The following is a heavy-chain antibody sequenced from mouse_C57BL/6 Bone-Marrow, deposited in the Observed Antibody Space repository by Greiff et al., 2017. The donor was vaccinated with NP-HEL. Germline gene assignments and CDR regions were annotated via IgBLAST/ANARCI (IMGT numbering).Heavy chain of an antibody. CDR1: GYTFTSYW. Sequence: QVQLQQPGAELVKPGASVKLSCKASGYTFTSYWMQWVKQRPGQGLEWIGEIDPSDSYTNYNQKFKGKATLTVDTSSSTAYMQLSSLTSEDSAVYYCARGGGAMDDWGQGTSVTVSS. CDR3: ARGGGAMDD. J-gene: IGHJ4*01. CDR2: IDPSDSYT. V-gene: IGHV1-50*01.